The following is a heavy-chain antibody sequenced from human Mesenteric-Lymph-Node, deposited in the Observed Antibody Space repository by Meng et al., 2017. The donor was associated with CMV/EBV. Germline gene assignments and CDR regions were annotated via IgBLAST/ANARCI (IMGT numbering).Heavy chain of an antibody. CDR3: ARGSFTHMNSWGE. Sequence: SETLSLTCTVSGGSISSYYWSWIRQPPGKGLEWIGYIYYSGSTNYNPSLKSRVTISVDTSKNQFSLKLSSVTAADTAVYYCARGSFTHMNSWGEWGQGTLVTVSS. CDR1: GGSISSYY. V-gene: IGHV4-59*01. J-gene: IGHJ4*02. D-gene: IGHD3-16*01. CDR2: IYYSGST.